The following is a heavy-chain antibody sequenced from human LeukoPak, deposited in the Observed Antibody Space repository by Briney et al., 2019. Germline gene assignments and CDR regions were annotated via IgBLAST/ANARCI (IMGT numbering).Heavy chain of an antibody. CDR3: ARPTVGATTGFDY. D-gene: IGHD1-26*01. Sequence: PSETLSLTCTVSGGSISSSSYYCGWIRQPPGKGLEWIGSIHYSGSTYYNPSLKSRVTISVDTSKNQFSLKLSSVTAADTAVYYCARPTVGATTGFDYWGQGTLVTVSS. CDR1: GGSISSSSYY. J-gene: IGHJ4*02. CDR2: IHYSGST. V-gene: IGHV4-39*01.